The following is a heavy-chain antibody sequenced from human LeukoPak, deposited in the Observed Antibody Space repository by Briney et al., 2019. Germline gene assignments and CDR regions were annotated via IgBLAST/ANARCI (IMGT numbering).Heavy chain of an antibody. Sequence: SVKVSCKASGGTFSSYAISWVRQAPGQGLEWMGRIIPILGIANYAQKFQGRVTITADKSTSTAYMELSSLRSEDTAVYYCASDSQTIVPAAIRAFDIWGQGTMVTVSS. V-gene: IGHV1-69*04. CDR1: GGTFSSYA. CDR3: ASDSQTIVPAAIRAFDI. D-gene: IGHD2-2*02. J-gene: IGHJ3*02. CDR2: IIPILGIA.